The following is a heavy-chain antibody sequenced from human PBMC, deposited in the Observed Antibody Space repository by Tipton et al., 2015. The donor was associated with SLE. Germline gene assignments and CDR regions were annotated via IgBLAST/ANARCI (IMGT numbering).Heavy chain of an antibody. CDR2: MNPNSGNT. CDR1: GYTFTSYD. J-gene: IGHJ4*02. Sequence: QLVQSGAEVKKPRASVKVSCKASGYTFTSYDINWVRQATGQGLEWMGWMNPNSGNTGYAQKFQGRVTMTRNTSVSTAYMELSSLRSEDTAVYYCASRVAVAGSFDYWGQGTLVTVSS. D-gene: IGHD6-19*01. V-gene: IGHV1-8*02. CDR3: ASRVAVAGSFDY.